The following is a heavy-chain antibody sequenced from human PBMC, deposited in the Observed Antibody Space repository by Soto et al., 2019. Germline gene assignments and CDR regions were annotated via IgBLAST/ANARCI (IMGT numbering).Heavy chain of an antibody. CDR3: AREGPGVVVAASVSWFDP. J-gene: IGHJ5*02. V-gene: IGHV6-1*01. D-gene: IGHD2-15*01. Sequence: PSQTLSLTCAISGESVSSNSAAWNWIRQSPSRGLEWLGRTYYRSKWYNDYAVSVKSRITINPDTSKNQFSLQLNSVTPEDTAVYYCAREGPGVVVAASVSWFDPWGQGTLVTVSS. CDR1: GESVSSNSAA. CDR2: TYYRSKWYN.